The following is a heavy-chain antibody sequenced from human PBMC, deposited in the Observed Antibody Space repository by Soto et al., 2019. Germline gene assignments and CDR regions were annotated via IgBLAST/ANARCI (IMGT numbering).Heavy chain of an antibody. CDR1: GGSISSYY. V-gene: IGHV4-59*08. CDR3: ARHASMVRGVIVRPWDDP. CDR2: IYYSGST. J-gene: IGHJ5*02. Sequence: SETLSLTCTVSGGSISSYYWSWIRQPPGKGLEWIGYIYYSGSTNYNPSLKSRVTISVDTSKNQFSLKLSSVTAADTAVYYCARHASMVRGVIVRPWDDPWGQGTLVIVSS. D-gene: IGHD3-10*01.